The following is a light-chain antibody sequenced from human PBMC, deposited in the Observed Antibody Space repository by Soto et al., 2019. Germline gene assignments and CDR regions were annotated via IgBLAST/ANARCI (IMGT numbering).Light chain of an antibody. CDR2: AAS. Sequence: AIRMTQSPSSLSASTGDRVTITCRASQGISSYLAWYQQKPGKAPKLLIYAASTLQSGVPSRFSGSGSGTDFTLTISCLQSEDFATYYCQQYYSYPLTGGGGTKVEIK. V-gene: IGKV1-8*01. CDR3: QQYYSYPLT. CDR1: QGISSY. J-gene: IGKJ4*01.